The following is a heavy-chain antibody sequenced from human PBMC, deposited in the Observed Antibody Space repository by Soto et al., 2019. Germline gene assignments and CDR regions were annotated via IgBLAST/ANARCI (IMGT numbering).Heavy chain of an antibody. D-gene: IGHD5-18*01. CDR2: ISAYNGNT. V-gene: IGHV1-18*01. Sequence: QVQLVQSGAEVKKPGASVKVSCKASGYTFTSYGISWARQAPGQGLEWMGWISAYNGNTNYAQKRAGRVTLTTDTCTGTAYMEVRSLRSDETDVYYRARFGGYSYGRGPGWQGSGDVWGKGTTVTVSS. CDR3: ARFGGYSYGRGPGWQGSGDV. CDR1: GYTFTSYG. J-gene: IGHJ6*04.